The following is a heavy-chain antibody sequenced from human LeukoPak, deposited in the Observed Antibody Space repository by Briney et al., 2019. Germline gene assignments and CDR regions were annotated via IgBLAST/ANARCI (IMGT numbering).Heavy chain of an antibody. CDR1: GFTLSSYA. CDR3: ATGISMVRGPLM. CDR2: TSYDGDHK. D-gene: IGHD3-10*01. J-gene: IGHJ4*02. V-gene: IGHV3-30-3*01. Sequence: PGGSLRLSCAASGFTLSSYAIHWLRQAPGKGLEWVGVTSYDGDHKYYADSLKSRFTISRDNAKNTVYLQMNSLRHDDTAVYYCATGISMVRGPLMWGQGTLVTVSS.